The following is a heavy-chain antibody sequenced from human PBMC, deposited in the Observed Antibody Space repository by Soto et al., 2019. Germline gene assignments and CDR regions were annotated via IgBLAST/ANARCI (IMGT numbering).Heavy chain of an antibody. CDR3: AKNPGYFYDSTGYHFDY. CDR1: EFTFSNYA. D-gene: IGHD3-22*01. CDR2: ISYGGGTT. V-gene: IGHV3-23*01. J-gene: IGHJ4*02. Sequence: EVQLLESGGGLVQPGGSLRLSCAASEFTFSNYAMSWVRQAPGKGLEWVSAISYGGGTTYYADSVEGRFTISRDNSKNTLYLQKISLSAEDTAVYYCAKNPGYFYDSTGYHFDYWGQGTLVTVSS.